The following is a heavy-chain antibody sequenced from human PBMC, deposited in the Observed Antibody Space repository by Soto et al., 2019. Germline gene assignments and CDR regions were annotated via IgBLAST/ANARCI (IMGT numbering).Heavy chain of an antibody. V-gene: IGHV1-3*01. D-gene: IGHD3-10*01. CDR3: ARDRYYGSGSYNYFDY. Sequence: QVQLVQSGAEVKKPGASVKVSCETSGYTFTTYTIHWVRQAPGQSLEWMGCINAGNAYTKYSQKFQGRVTITRDTSANTAYMELSSLTSEATATYYCARDRYYGSGSYNYFDYWGQGTLVTVSS. CDR2: INAGNAYT. CDR1: GYTFTTYT. J-gene: IGHJ4*02.